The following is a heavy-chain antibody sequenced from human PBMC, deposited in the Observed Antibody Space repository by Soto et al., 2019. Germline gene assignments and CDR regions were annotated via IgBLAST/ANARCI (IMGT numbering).Heavy chain of an antibody. D-gene: IGHD6-13*01. CDR1: GGSISNHY. CDR3: ARGGYRTLAWFDP. CDR2: IYHSGTT. Sequence: PSETLSLTCTVCGGSISNHYWSWIRQSPGKGLEWIANIYHSGTTNYNLSLKGRVSISIDSSKNQVSLKLNSVTAADTAVYYCARGGYRTLAWFDPWGQGTLVTVSS. V-gene: IGHV4-59*11. J-gene: IGHJ5*02.